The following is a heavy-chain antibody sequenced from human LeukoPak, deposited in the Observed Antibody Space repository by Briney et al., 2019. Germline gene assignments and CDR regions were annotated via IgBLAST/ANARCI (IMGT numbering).Heavy chain of an antibody. CDR1: GGSISSCY. V-gene: IGHV4-59*01. CDR3: ARETTVTLPSHAFDI. CDR2: IYYSGST. D-gene: IGHD4-11*01. Sequence: SETLSLTCTVSGGSISSCYWSWIRQPPGKGLEWIGYIYYSGSTNYNPSLKSRVTISVDTSKNQFSLELSSVTAADTAVYYCARETTVTLPSHAFDIWGQGTMVTVSS. J-gene: IGHJ3*02.